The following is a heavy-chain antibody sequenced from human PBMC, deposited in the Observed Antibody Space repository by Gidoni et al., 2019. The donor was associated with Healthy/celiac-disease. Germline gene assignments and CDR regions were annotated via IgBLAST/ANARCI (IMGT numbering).Heavy chain of an antibody. V-gene: IGHV3-23*01. CDR1: GFTFSSYA. D-gene: IGHD5-12*01. CDR3: AKLIEMATIEDY. J-gene: IGHJ4*02. CDR2: ISGSGGST. Sequence: EVQLLESGGGLVQPGGSLRLSCAASGFTFSSYAMSWVRQAPGKGLELVSAISGSGGSTYYADSVKGRFTISRDNSKNTLYLQMNSLRAEDTAVYYCAKLIEMATIEDYWGQGTLVTVSS.